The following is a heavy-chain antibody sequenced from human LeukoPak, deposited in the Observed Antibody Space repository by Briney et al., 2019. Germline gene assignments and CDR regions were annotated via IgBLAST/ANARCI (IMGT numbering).Heavy chain of an antibody. Sequence: PGGSLRLSCAASGFTFDDYAMHWVRQAPGKGLEWVSLISGDGGSTYYADSVRGRFTISRDNSKNSLYLQMNSLRTEDTALYYCAKDTLEDTAMVTGDYWGQGTLVTVSS. V-gene: IGHV3-43*02. CDR2: ISGDGGST. D-gene: IGHD5-18*01. CDR3: AKDTLEDTAMVTGDY. CDR1: GFTFDDYA. J-gene: IGHJ4*02.